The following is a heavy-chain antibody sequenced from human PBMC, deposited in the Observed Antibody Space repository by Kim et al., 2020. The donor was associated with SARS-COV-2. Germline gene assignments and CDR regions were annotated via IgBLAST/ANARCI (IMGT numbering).Heavy chain of an antibody. V-gene: IGHV3-64D*06. D-gene: IGHD6-19*01. CDR1: GFTFSSYA. Sequence: AGSLRLSCSASGFTFSSYAKHWVRQAPGKGLEYVSGISTNGGSTYYADSVKDRFIISRDNSRNMLNLQMSSLRSEDTAVYYCVKERTSGWYDFDYWGQGTLVTVSS. CDR3: VKERTSGWYDFDY. J-gene: IGHJ4*02. CDR2: ISTNGGST.